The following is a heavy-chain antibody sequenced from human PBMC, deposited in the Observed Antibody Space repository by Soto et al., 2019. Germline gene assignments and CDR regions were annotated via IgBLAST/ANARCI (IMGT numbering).Heavy chain of an antibody. Sequence: GGSLRLSCAASGFTFSSYVMHWVRQAPGKGLEWVALISYDGSNKQYGDSVKGRFTISRDNSKNTLYLQMNSLRAEDTAVYYCAKGASGSYVNDAFDIWGQGTMVTVSS. V-gene: IGHV3-30*18. CDR1: GFTFSSYV. CDR3: AKGASGSYVNDAFDI. CDR2: ISYDGSNK. J-gene: IGHJ3*02. D-gene: IGHD1-26*01.